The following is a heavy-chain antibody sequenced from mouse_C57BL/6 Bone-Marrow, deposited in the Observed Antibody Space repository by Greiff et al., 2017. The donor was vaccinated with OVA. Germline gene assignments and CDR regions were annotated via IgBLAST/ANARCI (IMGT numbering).Heavy chain of an antibody. Sequence: LQESGAELVKPGASVKMSCKASGYTFTSYWITWVKQRPGQGLEWIGDLYPGSGSTNYNEKFKSKATLTVDTSSSTAYMQLSSLTSEDSAVYYCARRYYGSSWYFDVWGTGTTVTVSS. D-gene: IGHD1-1*01. CDR2: LYPGSGST. CDR1: GYTFTSYW. J-gene: IGHJ1*03. CDR3: ARRYYGSSWYFDV. V-gene: IGHV1-55*01.